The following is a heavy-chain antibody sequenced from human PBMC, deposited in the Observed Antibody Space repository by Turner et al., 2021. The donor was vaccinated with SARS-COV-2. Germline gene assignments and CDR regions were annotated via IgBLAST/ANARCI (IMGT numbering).Heavy chain of an antibody. V-gene: IGHV4-39*01. CDR2: IHYVWTT. D-gene: IGHD1-26*01. CDR3: TRRGRASRFSFDY. J-gene: IGHJ4*02. CDR1: VGSVSSSDHY. Sequence: QLQLQESGPGLVKPAETLSLTCTVSVGSVSSSDHYWDWRPQPPGKGLDRIGSIHYVWTTYYNPSLKSRVTISVDTSKNQFSLNLTSVTAADTAVYFCTRRGRASRFSFDYWGQGRLVTVSS.